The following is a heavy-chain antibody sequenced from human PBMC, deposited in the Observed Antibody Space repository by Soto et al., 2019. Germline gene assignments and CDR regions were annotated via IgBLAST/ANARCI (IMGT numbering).Heavy chain of an antibody. J-gene: IGHJ3*02. CDR3: ARRAYGAYGGGNAFDI. CDR2: IDPSGSYT. Sequence: ESRNISGKGSGYSFTSCGLSLVRQMRGKGLEWMGRIDPSGSYTNYGPSFQGHVTISADKSVSTAYLQWRSLKASDTAMYYCARRAYGAYGGGNAFDICGKGTMVTV. V-gene: IGHV5-10-1*01. CDR1: GYSFTSCG. D-gene: IGHD5-12*01.